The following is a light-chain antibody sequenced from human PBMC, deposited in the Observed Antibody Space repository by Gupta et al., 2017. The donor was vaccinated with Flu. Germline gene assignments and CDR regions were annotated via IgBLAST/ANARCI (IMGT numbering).Light chain of an antibody. CDR2: SDN. CDR1: DSNIGSNT. Sequence: QSVVTQPPSASGTPGQRVTISCSGSDSNIGSNTVNWYQQLPGTAPRLLLYSDNQRPSGVPDRFSGSKSGTSGSLAISGLQSEDEADYYCATWDDSLNALVLGGGTKLTVL. CDR3: ATWDDSLNALV. J-gene: IGLJ3*02. V-gene: IGLV1-44*01.